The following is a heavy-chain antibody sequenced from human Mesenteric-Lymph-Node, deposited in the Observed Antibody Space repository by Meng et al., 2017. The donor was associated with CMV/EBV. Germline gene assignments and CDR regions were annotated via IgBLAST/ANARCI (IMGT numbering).Heavy chain of an antibody. D-gene: IGHD6-6*01. Sequence: GESLKISCAASGFTVSSNYMSWVRQAPGKGLEWVSVIYSGGSTYYADSVKGRFTISRDNPQNTLYLQMNSLRTEDTAVYYCAKDPSGSFYHYGMDVWGQGTTVTVSS. J-gene: IGHJ6*02. CDR3: AKDPSGSFYHYGMDV. V-gene: IGHV3-53*05. CDR1: GFTVSSNY. CDR2: IYSGGST.